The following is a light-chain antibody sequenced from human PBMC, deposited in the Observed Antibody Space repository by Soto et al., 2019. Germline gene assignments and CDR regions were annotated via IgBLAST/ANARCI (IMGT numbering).Light chain of an antibody. J-gene: IGKJ1*01. CDR1: QSVSSN. V-gene: IGKV3-15*01. Sequence: EIVMTQSPATLSVSPGERATLSCRASQSVSSNLAWYQQKPGQAPRLLIYGASTRATGIPARFSGSGSGTEFTLTLSSLQSEDFAVYCCQQYNHWPQTFGQGTKVEIK. CDR2: GAS. CDR3: QQYNHWPQT.